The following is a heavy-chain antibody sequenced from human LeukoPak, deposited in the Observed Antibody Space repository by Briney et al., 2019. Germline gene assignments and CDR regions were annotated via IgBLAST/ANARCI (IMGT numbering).Heavy chain of an antibody. CDR2: ISSYNGNT. CDR1: GYTFTSYS. Sequence: ASVKVSCKASGYTFTSYSISWVRQAPGQGLEWMGWISSYNGNTNYAQKLQGRVTMTTDTSTSTAYMELRSLRSDDTAVYYCARATMVRGVIIGYYGMDVWGQGTTVTVSS. CDR3: ARATMVRGVIIGYYGMDV. J-gene: IGHJ6*02. D-gene: IGHD3-10*01. V-gene: IGHV1-18*01.